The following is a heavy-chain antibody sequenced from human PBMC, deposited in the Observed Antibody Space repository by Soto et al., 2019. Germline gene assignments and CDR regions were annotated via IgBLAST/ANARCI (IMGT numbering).Heavy chain of an antibody. CDR1: GGTFSSYA. Sequence: RASVKVSCKASGGTFSSYAISWVRQAPGQGLEWMGGIIPIFGTANYAQKFQGRVTITADKSTSTAYMELSSLRSEDTAVYYCARDREARGMDVWGQGTTVTVSS. V-gene: IGHV1-69*06. CDR2: IIPIFGTA. CDR3: ARDREARGMDV. J-gene: IGHJ6*02. D-gene: IGHD1-26*01.